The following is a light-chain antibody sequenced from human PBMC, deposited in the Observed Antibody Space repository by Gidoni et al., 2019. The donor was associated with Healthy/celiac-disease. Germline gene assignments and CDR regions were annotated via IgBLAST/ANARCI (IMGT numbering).Light chain of an antibody. CDR2: AAS. Sequence: DIQLTQSPSFLSASVGDRVTITCRASQGISSYLAWYQQKPGKAPKLLIYAASTLQSGVPSRFSGSGSGTEFTLTISSLQPEDFATYYCQQLNSYHRVLTFGGGTKVEIK. J-gene: IGKJ4*01. CDR3: QQLNSYHRVLT. CDR1: QGISSY. V-gene: IGKV1-9*01.